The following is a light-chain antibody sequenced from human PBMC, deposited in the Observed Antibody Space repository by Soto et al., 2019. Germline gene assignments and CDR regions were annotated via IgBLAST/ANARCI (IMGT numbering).Light chain of an antibody. CDR3: SSHTSSNTIV. V-gene: IGLV2-14*01. Sequence: QSALTHPASVSWSPGHSITISCTGTSSDVGGYNFVSWYQHHPGKAPKLMIYEVINRPSGVSTRFSGFKSGNTASLTISGLQAEDEADYYCSSHTSSNTIVFGTGTKVTVL. CDR2: EVI. CDR1: SSDVGGYNF. J-gene: IGLJ1*01.